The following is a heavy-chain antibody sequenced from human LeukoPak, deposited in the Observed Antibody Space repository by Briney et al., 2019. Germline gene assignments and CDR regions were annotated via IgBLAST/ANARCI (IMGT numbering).Heavy chain of an antibody. V-gene: IGHV3-7*03. CDR1: RFTFSSYW. J-gene: IGHJ4*02. D-gene: IGHD2-21*01. CDR2: IKQDGSEK. CDR3: ARNRYLNY. Sequence: GGSLRLSCAASRFTFSSYWMSWVRQAPGKGLEWVANIKQDGSEKYYVDSVKGRFTISRDSAKNSLYLQMNSLRAEDTAVYYCARNRYLNYWGQGSLVTVSS.